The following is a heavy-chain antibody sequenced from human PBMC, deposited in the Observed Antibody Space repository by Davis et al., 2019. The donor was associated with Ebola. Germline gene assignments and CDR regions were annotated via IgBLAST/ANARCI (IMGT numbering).Heavy chain of an antibody. V-gene: IGHV4-59*11. D-gene: IGHD2-2*01. CDR3: ARGGLVPAALYL. Sequence: PSETLSLTCTVSGDSISSHYWSWIRQPPGKGLEWIGYIAYTGNTIYNPSLKSRVTISGDTSKKQFSLRLSSVTAADTAVYYCARGGLVPAALYLWGQGTMVTVSS. J-gene: IGHJ3*01. CDR2: IAYTGNT. CDR1: GDSISSHY.